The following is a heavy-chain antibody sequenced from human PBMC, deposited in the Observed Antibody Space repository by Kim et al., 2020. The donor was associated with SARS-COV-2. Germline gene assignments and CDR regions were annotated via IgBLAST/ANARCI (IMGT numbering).Heavy chain of an antibody. D-gene: IGHD2-15*01. Sequence: YADSVKGRFTISRDNAKNSLYLQMNSLRDEDPAVYYCARERRILHYGMDVWGQGTTVTVSS. CDR3: ARERRILHYGMDV. V-gene: IGHV3-48*02. J-gene: IGHJ6*02.